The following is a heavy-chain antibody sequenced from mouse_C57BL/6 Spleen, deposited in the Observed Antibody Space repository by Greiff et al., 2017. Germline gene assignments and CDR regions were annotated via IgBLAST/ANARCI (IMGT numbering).Heavy chain of an antibody. CDR3: AREVGYYGNYVGFAY. CDR1: GYSITSGYY. D-gene: IGHD2-1*01. CDR2: ISYDGSN. Sequence: EVQLVESGPGLVKPSQSLSLTCSVTGYSITSGYYWNWIRQFPGNKLEWMGYISYDGSNNYNPSLKNRISITRDTSKNQFFLKLNSVTTEDTATYYCAREVGYYGNYVGFAYWGQGTLVTVSA. V-gene: IGHV3-6*01. J-gene: IGHJ3*01.